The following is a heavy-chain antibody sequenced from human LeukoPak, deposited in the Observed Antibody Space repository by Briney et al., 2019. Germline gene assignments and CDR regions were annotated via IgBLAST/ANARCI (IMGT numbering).Heavy chain of an antibody. D-gene: IGHD6-19*01. V-gene: IGHV1-2*02. CDR1: GYTFTYHY. CDR2: MNPSNNGA. J-gene: IGHJ4*02. CDR3: TTNAAVLDY. Sequence: ASVKVSCKASGYTFTYHYIHWVRQAPGLGLEWMGWMNPSNNGANYAQKFQGRVVMTRDTSTSTAYVELSRLTYDGTAVYYCTTNAAVLDYWGQGTLVTVSS.